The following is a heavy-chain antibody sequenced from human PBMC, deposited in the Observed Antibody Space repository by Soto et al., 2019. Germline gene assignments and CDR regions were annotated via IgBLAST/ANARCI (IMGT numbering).Heavy chain of an antibody. V-gene: IGHV3-11*01. CDR1: GFTFSDYY. CDR3: ARRVPAAIYYYYYYMDV. Sequence: GGSLRLSCAASGFTFSDYYMSWIRQAPGKGLEWVSYISSSGSTIYYADSVKGRFTISRDNAKNSLYLQMNSLRAEDTAVYYCARRVPAAIYYYYYYMDVWGKGTTVTVSS. CDR2: ISSSGSTI. J-gene: IGHJ6*03. D-gene: IGHD2-2*01.